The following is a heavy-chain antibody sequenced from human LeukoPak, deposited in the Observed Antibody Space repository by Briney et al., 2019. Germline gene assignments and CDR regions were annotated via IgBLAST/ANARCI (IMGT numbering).Heavy chain of an antibody. Sequence: GGSLRLSCAASGFTFSSYSMNWVRQAPGKGLGWVSSISSSSSYIYYADSVKGRFTISRDNAKNSLYLQMNSLRAEDTAVYYCARDRSLYYYDSSGYYYPHWGQGTLVTVSS. V-gene: IGHV3-21*01. CDR2: ISSSSSYI. D-gene: IGHD3-22*01. CDR1: GFTFSSYS. CDR3: ARDRSLYYYDSSGYYYPH. J-gene: IGHJ4*02.